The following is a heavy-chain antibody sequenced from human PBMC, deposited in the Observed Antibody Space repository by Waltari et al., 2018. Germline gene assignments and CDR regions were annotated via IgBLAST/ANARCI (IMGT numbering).Heavy chain of an antibody. CDR3: GRRCITMVRGVIIKNWFDP. D-gene: IGHD3-10*01. CDR2: INPSGST. V-gene: IGHV4-34*01. Sequence: QVQLQQWGAGLLKPSETLSLTCAVYGGSFSGYYWSWIRQPPGKGLEWIGEINPSGSTNYNRSLRRRVTISVDTSKNKLSLKLSSVAAADTAGYYCGRRCITMVRGVIIKNWFDPWGQGTLVTVSS. J-gene: IGHJ5*02. CDR1: GGSFSGYY.